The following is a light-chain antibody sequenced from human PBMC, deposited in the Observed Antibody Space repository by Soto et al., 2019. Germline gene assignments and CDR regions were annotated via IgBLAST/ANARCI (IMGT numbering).Light chain of an antibody. Sequence: QSVLTQPPSVSAAPGQKVTISCSGSSSSIGSNYVCWYQQFPGAAPKLVMYETNKRPSGIPDRFSGSKSGTSATLDITGLQSGDEADSYCGTWDSSLNTDVFGTGTKLTVL. CDR3: GTWDSSLNTDV. CDR1: SSSIGSNY. J-gene: IGLJ1*01. V-gene: IGLV1-51*01. CDR2: ETN.